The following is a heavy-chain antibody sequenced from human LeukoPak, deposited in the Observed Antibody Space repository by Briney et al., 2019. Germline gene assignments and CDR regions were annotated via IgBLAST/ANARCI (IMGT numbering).Heavy chain of an antibody. CDR3: ATARHILGATTKNYFDY. Sequence: GGSLRLSCATSGFTFSSYSMNWVRQAPGKGLEWVSYISSSSSATYYADSVKGRFTISRDNAMHSLYLQMNSLRDEDTAVYYCATARHILGATTKNYFDYWGQGTLVTVSS. CDR1: GFTFSSYS. J-gene: IGHJ4*02. D-gene: IGHD1-26*01. V-gene: IGHV3-48*02. CDR2: ISSSSSAT.